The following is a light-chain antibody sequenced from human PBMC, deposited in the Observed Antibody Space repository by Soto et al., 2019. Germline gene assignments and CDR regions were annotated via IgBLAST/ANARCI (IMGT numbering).Light chain of an antibody. CDR1: QSISSY. J-gene: IGKJ5*01. Sequence: DIQLTQSPSSLSGSVGDRVTITCRASQSISSYLNWYQQKPGKAPKLLIYAASSLQSGVPSRLSGSGSGTDFTLTISSLQPEDFATYYCQQSYSSPSFGQGTRLEIK. CDR3: QQSYSSPS. CDR2: AAS. V-gene: IGKV1-39*01.